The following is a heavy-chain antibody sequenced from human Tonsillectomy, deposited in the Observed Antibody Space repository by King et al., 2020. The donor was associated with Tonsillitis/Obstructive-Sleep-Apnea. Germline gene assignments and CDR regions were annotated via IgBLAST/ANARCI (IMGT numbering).Heavy chain of an antibody. CDR3: AKNFEARWLPHY. CDR2: IKEDGTEK. D-gene: IGHD3-9*01. J-gene: IGHJ4*02. Sequence: VQLVESGGGLVQPGGSLRLSCAASGFTFNTFWMTWVRQAPGKGLEWVATIKEDGTEKYSVDSVEGRFTISRDNAKNSLYLQMNRLTAEDTAVYYCAKNFEARWLPHYWGQGTLVTVSS. V-gene: IGHV3-7*02. CDR1: GFTFNTFW.